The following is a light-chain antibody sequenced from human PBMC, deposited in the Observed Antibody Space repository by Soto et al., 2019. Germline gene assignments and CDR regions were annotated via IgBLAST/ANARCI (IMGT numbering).Light chain of an antibody. CDR2: WAS. CDR1: QSILYSSNNKNY. J-gene: IGKJ1*01. CDR3: QQRSNWPPT. Sequence: DIVMTQSPDSLAVSLGERATINCKSSQSILYSSNNKNYLAWYQQKPGQPPKLLIYWASTRESGVPDRFSGSGSGTDFTLTISSLQAEDVAVYYCQQRSNWPPTFGQGTKVDI. V-gene: IGKV4-1*01.